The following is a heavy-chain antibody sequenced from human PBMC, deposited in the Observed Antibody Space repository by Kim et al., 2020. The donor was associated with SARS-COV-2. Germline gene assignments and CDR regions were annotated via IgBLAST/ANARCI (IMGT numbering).Heavy chain of an antibody. Sequence: YSPSFKGQVTISADKSISTAYLQWSSLKASDTAIYYCARPDYGGNSALDIWGQGTLVTVSS. D-gene: IGHD4-17*01. V-gene: IGHV5-51*01. CDR3: ARPDYGGNSALDI. J-gene: IGHJ4*02.